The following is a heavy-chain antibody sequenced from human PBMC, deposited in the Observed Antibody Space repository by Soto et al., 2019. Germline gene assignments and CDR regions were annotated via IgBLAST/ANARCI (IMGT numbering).Heavy chain of an antibody. D-gene: IGHD3-16*02. J-gene: IGHJ2*01. CDR2: INHSGST. CDR1: GGSFSGYY. CDR3: ARRTYEYVWGSYRYWYFDL. Sequence: QVQLQQWGAGLLKPSETLSLTCAVYGGSFSGYYWSWIRQPPGKGLEWIGEINHSGSTNYNPSLKSLVTISVDTSKNQFSRKLSSVTAADTAVYYCARRTYEYVWGSYRYWYFDLLGRGTLVTVSS. V-gene: IGHV4-34*01.